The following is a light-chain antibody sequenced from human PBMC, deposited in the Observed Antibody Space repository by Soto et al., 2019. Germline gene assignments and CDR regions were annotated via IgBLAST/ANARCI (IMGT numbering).Light chain of an antibody. V-gene: IGKV3-15*01. CDR2: GAS. J-gene: IGKJ5*01. Sequence: VVLTPFPVTLSLSPGERATLSLRASQSFRGLLAWYQQKPGQAPRVLIYGASTRATGIPARFTGSGSGTEFILTITSLQSEDFAVYYCQQYNNWPITFGPGTRLEIK. CDR3: QQYNNWPIT. CDR1: QSFRGL.